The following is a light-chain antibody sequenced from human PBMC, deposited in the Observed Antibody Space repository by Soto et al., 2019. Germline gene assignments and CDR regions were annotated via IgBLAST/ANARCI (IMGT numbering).Light chain of an antibody. V-gene: IGKV1-5*01. J-gene: IGKJ1*01. CDR2: DAS. Sequence: DIQMTQSPSTLSASVGDRVTITCRASQSINSWLAWYQQKPGKAPNLLIYDASTLESGVPPRFSGSGSGTEFTLTISSLQPDDFAIYYCQQYYTSPWTFGQGTKVEIK. CDR3: QQYYTSPWT. CDR1: QSINSW.